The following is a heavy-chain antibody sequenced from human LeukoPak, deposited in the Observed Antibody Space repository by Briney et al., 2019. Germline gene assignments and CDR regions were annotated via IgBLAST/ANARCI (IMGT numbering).Heavy chain of an antibody. D-gene: IGHD2-2*02. J-gene: IGHJ4*02. Sequence: KTGGSLRLSCAASGFTVSSNHMSWVRQAPGKGLEWVGRIKSKTDGGTTDYAAPVKGRFTISRDDSKNTLYLQMNSLKTEDTAVYYCLRGLNTPSDYWGQGTLVTVSS. V-gene: IGHV3-15*01. CDR1: GFTVSSNH. CDR2: IKSKTDGGTT. CDR3: LRGLNTPSDY.